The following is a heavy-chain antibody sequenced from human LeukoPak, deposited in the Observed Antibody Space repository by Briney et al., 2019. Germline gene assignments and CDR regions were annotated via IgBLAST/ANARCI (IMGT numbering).Heavy chain of an antibody. V-gene: IGHV1-46*01. Sequence: GASVKVSCKASGYTFTSYYMHWVRQAPGQGLEWMGIINPSGGSTSYAQKFRGRVTMTRDTSTSTVYMELSSLRSEDTAVYYCARDESVAARLGAFDIWGQGTMVTVSS. CDR2: INPSGGST. CDR1: GYTFTSYY. J-gene: IGHJ3*02. CDR3: ARDESVAARLGAFDI. D-gene: IGHD6-6*01.